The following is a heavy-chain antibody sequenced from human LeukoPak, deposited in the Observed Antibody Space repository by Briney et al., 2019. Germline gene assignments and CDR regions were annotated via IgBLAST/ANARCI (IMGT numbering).Heavy chain of an antibody. J-gene: IGHJ4*02. CDR2: IYSDGST. D-gene: IGHD2-21*02. Sequence: GGSLRLSCAASGFTVSNNWMNWVRQAPGKGLEWVSLIYSDGSTYYADSVKGRFTISRDNAKNMLHLQMNSLRVEDTAAYYCVRGSSDWAGTDYWGQGTLVTVSS. CDR3: VRGSSDWAGTDY. CDR1: GFTVSNNW. V-gene: IGHV3-66*01.